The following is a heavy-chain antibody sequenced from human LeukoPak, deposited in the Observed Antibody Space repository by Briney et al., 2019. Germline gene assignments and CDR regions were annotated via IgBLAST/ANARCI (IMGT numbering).Heavy chain of an antibody. V-gene: IGHV4-39*01. J-gene: IGHJ4*02. CDR1: GASISSSGYY. D-gene: IGHD3-22*01. Sequence: PSETLSLTCTVSGASISSSGYYWVWIRQPPGKGLEWIGRIFYSGIGSIYYTGNTYYNPSLKSRVTISIDTSKNQFSLKLSSVTAADTAVYFCARTIYWHDTTGYYLPLDYWGQGTLVTVSS. CDR3: ARTIYWHDTTGYYLPLDY. CDR2: IYYTGNT.